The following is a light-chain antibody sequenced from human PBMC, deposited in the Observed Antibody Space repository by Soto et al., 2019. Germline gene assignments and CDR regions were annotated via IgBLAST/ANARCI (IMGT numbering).Light chain of an antibody. CDR1: KLGDRY. CDR2: QNT. J-gene: IGLJ1*01. Sequence: SYELTQPPSVSVSPGQTASITCSGDKLGDRYVCWYQQKPGQSPLLVIYQNTKRPSGTPERFSGSNSGNTATLTISGTQAMDEADYYCQAWDSNTARYVFGTGTKLTVL. V-gene: IGLV3-1*01. CDR3: QAWDSNTARYV.